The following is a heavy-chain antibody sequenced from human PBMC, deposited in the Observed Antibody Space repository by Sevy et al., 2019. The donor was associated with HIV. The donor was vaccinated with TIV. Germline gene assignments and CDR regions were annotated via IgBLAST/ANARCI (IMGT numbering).Heavy chain of an antibody. Sequence: GSLRLSCAASGFTFSSFAMSWVRQAPGKGLEWVSAISGSGGSTYYADSVKGRFTISRDNSKNTLYLQMNSLRAEDTAVYYCSCNESMGEVPFDYWGQGTLVTVSS. CDR1: GFTFSSFA. J-gene: IGHJ4*02. V-gene: IGHV3-23*01. D-gene: IGHD1-26*01. CDR3: SCNESMGEVPFDY. CDR2: ISGSGGST.